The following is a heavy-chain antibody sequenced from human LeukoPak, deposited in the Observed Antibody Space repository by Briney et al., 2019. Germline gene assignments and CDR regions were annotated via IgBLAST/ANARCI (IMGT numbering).Heavy chain of an antibody. Sequence: GGSLRLSCAASGFTFSIYAMSWVRQAPGKGLQWVSSITSRGESTWYVDSVKGRFTITRDNSENTLYLQMHSLRAEDTAVYYCARDRPNYYGSDGHFYRRDGDYWGRGTLVSVSS. D-gene: IGHD3-10*01. V-gene: IGHV3-23*01. J-gene: IGHJ4*02. CDR2: ITSRGEST. CDR3: ARDRPNYYGSDGHFYRRDGDY. CDR1: GFTFSIYA.